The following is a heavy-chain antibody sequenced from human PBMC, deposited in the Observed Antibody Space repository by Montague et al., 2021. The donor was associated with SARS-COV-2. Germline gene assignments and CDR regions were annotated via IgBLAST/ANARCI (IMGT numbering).Heavy chain of an antibody. CDR1: GLTFTSYA. CDR2: ISFDGTNK. CDR3: ARDQGGYSYNDY. Sequence: SLRLSCAASGLTFTSYAMHWVRQAPGKGLEWVAVISFDGTNKYYTDSVKGRFTISRDNSKNTLYLQMHSARPEDTAVYYCARDQGGYSYNDYWGQGTLVTVSS. D-gene: IGHD5-18*01. V-gene: IGHV3-30-3*01. J-gene: IGHJ4*02.